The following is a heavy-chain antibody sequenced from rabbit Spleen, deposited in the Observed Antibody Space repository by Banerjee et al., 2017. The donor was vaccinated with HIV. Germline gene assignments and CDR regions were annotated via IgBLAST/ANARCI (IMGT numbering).Heavy chain of an antibody. CDR1: GFDFSNYG. CDR3: ARVGGVGVYGYATL. J-gene: IGHJ4*01. V-gene: IGHV1S7*01. Sequence: QLMESGGGLVQPGGSLKLYCKASGFDFSNYGMSWVRQAPGKGLEWIGYIEPIFGNTYYANWVNGRFTISSHNAQNTLYLQLKSLTAADTATYFCARVGGVGVYGYATLWGPGTLVTVS. D-gene: IGHD6-1*01. CDR2: IEPIFGNT.